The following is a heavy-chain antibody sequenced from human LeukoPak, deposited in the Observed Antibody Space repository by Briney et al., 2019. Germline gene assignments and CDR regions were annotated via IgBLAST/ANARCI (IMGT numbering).Heavy chain of an antibody. Sequence: SETLSLTCTVSDDSITMYYWTWIRQPPGKGLEWIGYVDHTGSTNFNPSLNGRVSISRDTSKNQFSLKLSSVTAADTAVYYCARENYYDTGDLWGQGTLVTVSS. CDR2: VDHTGST. V-gene: IGHV4-59*12. CDR1: DDSITMYY. J-gene: IGHJ5*02. CDR3: ARENYYDTGDL. D-gene: IGHD3-22*01.